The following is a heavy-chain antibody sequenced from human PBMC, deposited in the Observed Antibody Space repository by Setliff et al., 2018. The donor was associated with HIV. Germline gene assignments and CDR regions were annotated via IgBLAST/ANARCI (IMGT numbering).Heavy chain of an antibody. CDR1: GFIFSNYA. V-gene: IGHV3-9*01. D-gene: IGHD6-19*01. CDR3: VRDGSLAGLYFHYMDV. CDR2: ISWNADFT. Sequence: GGSLRLSCAGSGFIFSNYAMYWVRQAPGKGLGWVSGISWNADFTAYAESTKGRFTISRDNARKSLYLQMNSLTTEDTALYYCVRDGSLAGLYFHYMDVWGKGTTVTVSS. J-gene: IGHJ6*03.